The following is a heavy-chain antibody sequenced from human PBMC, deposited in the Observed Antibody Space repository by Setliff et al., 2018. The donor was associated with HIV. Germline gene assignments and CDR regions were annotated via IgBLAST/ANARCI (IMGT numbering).Heavy chain of an antibody. CDR2: MNPNSGNT. Sequence: GASVKVSCKASGYTFTSYDINWVRQATGQGLEWMGWMNPNSGNTGYAQKFQGRVTMTRTTSISTAYMELSSLRSEDTAVYYCARGAYYGSGSYFWYGYFDYWGQGTLVTVSS. V-gene: IGHV1-8*01. CDR1: GYTFTSYD. D-gene: IGHD3-10*01. J-gene: IGHJ4*02. CDR3: ARGAYYGSGSYFWYGYFDY.